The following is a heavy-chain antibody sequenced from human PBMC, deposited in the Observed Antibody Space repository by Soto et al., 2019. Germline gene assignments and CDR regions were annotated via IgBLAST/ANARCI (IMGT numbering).Heavy chain of an antibody. CDR2: MNPNSGNT. D-gene: IGHD6-13*01. J-gene: IGHJ3*02. CDR1: GYTFTSYD. V-gene: IGHV1-8*01. Sequence: ASVKVSCKASGYTFTSYDINWVRQATGQGLEWMGWMNPNSGNTGYAQKFQGRVTMTRNTSISTAYMELSSLRSEDTAVYYCARDLYYSSSWIDHDACDIAGRGTMDTVSS. CDR3: ARDLYYSSSWIDHDACDI.